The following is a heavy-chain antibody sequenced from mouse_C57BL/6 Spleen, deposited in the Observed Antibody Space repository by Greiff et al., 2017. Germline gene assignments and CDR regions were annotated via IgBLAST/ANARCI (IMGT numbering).Heavy chain of an antibody. CDR2: IYPGDGDT. Sequence: VQLQQSGPELVKPGASVKISCKASGYAFSSSWMNWVKQRPGKGLEWIGRIYPGDGDTNYNGKFKGKATLTADKSSSTAYMQLSSLTSEDSAVYFCARQLDFDDWGQGTTLTVSS. D-gene: IGHD3-3*01. V-gene: IGHV1-82*01. CDR3: ARQLDFDD. J-gene: IGHJ2*01. CDR1: GYAFSSSW.